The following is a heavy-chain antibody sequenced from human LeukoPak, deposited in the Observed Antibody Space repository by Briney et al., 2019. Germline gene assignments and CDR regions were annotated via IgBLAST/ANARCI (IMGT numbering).Heavy chain of an antibody. CDR1: GYSISSGYY. V-gene: IGHV4-38-2*01. Sequence: PSETLSLTCAVTGYSISSGYYWGWIRQPPGKGLEWIGSIYHSGSTYYNPSLKSRVTISVDTSKNQFSLKLSSVTAADTAVYYCAVTLWSGYYDYWGQGTLVTVSS. CDR2: IYHSGST. D-gene: IGHD3-3*01. CDR3: AVTLWSGYYDY. J-gene: IGHJ4*02.